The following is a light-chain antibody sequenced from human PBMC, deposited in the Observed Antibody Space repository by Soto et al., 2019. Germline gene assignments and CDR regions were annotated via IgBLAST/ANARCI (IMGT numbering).Light chain of an antibody. CDR3: PQYDNAPQT. CDR1: RSVSSD. Sequence: EIVLTQSPGTLSLSPGERATLSCRASRSVSSDLAWYQHKPGQAPRLLIYGASTRATGIPVRFSGSGWGTDFSPTISRLEPEDLAAYYCPQYDNAPQTYGQGPKVDIK. J-gene: IGKJ2*01. CDR2: GAS. V-gene: IGKV3-20*01.